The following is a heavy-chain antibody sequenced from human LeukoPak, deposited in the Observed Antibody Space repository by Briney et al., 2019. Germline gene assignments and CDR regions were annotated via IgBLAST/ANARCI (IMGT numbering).Heavy chain of an antibody. CDR3: AFAADDAFDI. J-gene: IGHJ3*02. CDR2: IYYSGST. V-gene: IGHV4-39*01. Sequence: SETLSLTCTVSGGSIGSSSYYWGWIRQPPGKGLEWIGSIYYSGSTYYNPSLKSRVTISVDTSKNQFSLKLSSVTAADTAVYYCAFAADDAFDIWGQGTMVTVSS. CDR1: GGSIGSSSYY. D-gene: IGHD6-25*01.